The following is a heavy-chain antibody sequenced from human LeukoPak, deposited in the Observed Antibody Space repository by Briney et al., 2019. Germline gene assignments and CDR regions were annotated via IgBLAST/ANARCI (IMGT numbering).Heavy chain of an antibody. Sequence: SGGSLRLSCAASGFTFSSYSMNWVRQAPGKGLEWVSSISSSSSYIYYADSVKGRFTISRDNAKNSLYLQMNSLRAEDTAVYYCARRGTGTPFQLDYWGQGTLVTVSS. CDR3: ARRGTGTPFQLDY. V-gene: IGHV3-21*01. J-gene: IGHJ4*02. CDR2: ISSSSSYI. D-gene: IGHD3/OR15-3a*01. CDR1: GFTFSSYS.